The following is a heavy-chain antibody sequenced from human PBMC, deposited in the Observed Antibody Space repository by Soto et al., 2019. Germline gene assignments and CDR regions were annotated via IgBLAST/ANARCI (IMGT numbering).Heavy chain of an antibody. CDR1: GYTFTYYH. Sequence: ASVKVSCKTSGYTFTYYHIHWLRQAPGQGPEWMGKIYPSGGSTNYAPKFWGRVIMSMDTSTSTVYMELSSLRSDDTAMYYCARDAAFGNYAYNWFDPWGQGTLVTVSS. D-gene: IGHD4-4*01. V-gene: IGHV1-46*01. CDR3: ARDAAFGNYAYNWFDP. J-gene: IGHJ5*02. CDR2: IYPSGGST.